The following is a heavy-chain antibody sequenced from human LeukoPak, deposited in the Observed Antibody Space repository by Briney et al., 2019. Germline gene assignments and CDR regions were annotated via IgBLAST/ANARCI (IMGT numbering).Heavy chain of an antibody. CDR3: ASNDGYDYIWGSFRMYYFDY. V-gene: IGHV3-7*01. CDR1: GFGFSNYW. D-gene: IGHD3-16*02. Sequence: GGSLRLSCAASGFGFSNYWMSWVRQAPGKGLEWVANIKQDGSQKYYVDSVKGRFTISRDNAKNSLYLEMNSLRAEDTAVYHCASNDGYDYIWGSFRMYYFDYWGHGTLVTVSS. CDR2: IKQDGSQK. J-gene: IGHJ4*01.